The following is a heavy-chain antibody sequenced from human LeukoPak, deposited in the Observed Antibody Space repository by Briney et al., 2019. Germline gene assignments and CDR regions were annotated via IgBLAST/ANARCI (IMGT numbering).Heavy chain of an antibody. CDR1: GYTFTGYY. J-gene: IGHJ6*02. V-gene: IGHV1-2*02. CDR3: ARDPTLLWFGELLSYYYYYGMDV. D-gene: IGHD3-10*01. CDR2: INPNSGGT. Sequence: GAPVKVSCKASGYTFTGYYMHWVRQAPGQGLEWMGWINPNSGGTNYAQKFQGRVTMTRDTSISTAYMELSRLRSDDTAVYYCARDPTLLWFGELLSYYYYYGMDVWGQGTTVTVSS.